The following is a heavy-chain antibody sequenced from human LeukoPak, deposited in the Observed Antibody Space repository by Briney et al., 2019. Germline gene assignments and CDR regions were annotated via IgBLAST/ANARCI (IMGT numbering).Heavy chain of an antibody. D-gene: IGHD6-13*01. J-gene: IGHJ4*02. CDR1: GYTFTGYY. Sequence: AAVKVSCKASGYTFTGYYMHWVRQAPGQGLEWMGWINPNSGGTNYAQKFQGRVTMTRDTSISTAYMELSRLRSDDTAVYYCARDVASSSSWYAGYYWCQGTLVTVSS. CDR2: INPNSGGT. CDR3: ARDVASSSSWYAGYY. V-gene: IGHV1-2*02.